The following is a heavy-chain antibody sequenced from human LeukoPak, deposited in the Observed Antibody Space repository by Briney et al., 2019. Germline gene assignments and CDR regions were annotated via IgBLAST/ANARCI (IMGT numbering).Heavy chain of an antibody. J-gene: IGHJ4*02. CDR1: GFSLSTSGMR. Sequence: SGPALVKPTQTLPLSCTFSGFSLSTSGMRVSWIRQPPGKALEWLARIDWDDDKFYSTSLKTRLTISKDTSKNQVVLTMTNMDPVDTATYYCARGVHHKPFDYWGQGTLVTVSS. D-gene: IGHD1-1*01. V-gene: IGHV2-70*04. CDR3: ARGVHHKPFDY. CDR2: IDWDDDK.